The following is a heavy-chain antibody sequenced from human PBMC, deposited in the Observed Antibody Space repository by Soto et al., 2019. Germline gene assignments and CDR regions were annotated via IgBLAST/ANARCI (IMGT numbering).Heavy chain of an antibody. CDR3: SRGRYGDY. Sequence: QVHLVQSGAEVKKPGASVKVSCKASGYTFTSYGITWVRQAPGQGLEWMGWISAHNGNTDYAQKFQGRVIVTRDTSASTAYRELRSLRSDATAVYYCSRGRYGDYWGQGALVTVSS. CDR1: GYTFTSYG. V-gene: IGHV1-18*01. D-gene: IGHD1-1*01. CDR2: ISAHNGNT. J-gene: IGHJ4*02.